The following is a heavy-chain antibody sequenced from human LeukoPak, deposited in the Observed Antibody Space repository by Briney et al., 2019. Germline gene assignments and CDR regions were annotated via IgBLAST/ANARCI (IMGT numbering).Heavy chain of an antibody. CDR3: ARDFYTVRGVIKPPPGY. V-gene: IGHV1-46*01. Sequence: ASVKVSCKASGYTFTSYYMHWVRQAPGQGLEWMGIINPSGGSTSYAQKFQGRVTMTRDTSTSTVYMELSSLRSEDTAVYYCARDFYTVRGVIKPPPGYWGQGTLVTVSS. CDR2: INPSGGST. CDR1: GYTFTSYY. J-gene: IGHJ4*02. D-gene: IGHD3-10*01.